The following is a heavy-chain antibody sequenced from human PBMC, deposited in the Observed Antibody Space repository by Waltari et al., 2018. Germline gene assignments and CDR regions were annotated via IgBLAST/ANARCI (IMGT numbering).Heavy chain of an antibody. CDR1: GGSISSSVYY. CDR2: SYYTGST. D-gene: IGHD3-10*01. CDR3: ARVKGWLGDSMGGRGWFDP. J-gene: IGHJ5*02. V-gene: IGHV4-39*07. Sequence: QLQLQESGPGLVKPSETLSLTCSVSGGSISSSVYYWGWIRQPPGEGLEWIGTSYYTGSTYYKPSLESRVTMSIDTSKNQFSLKLSSVTAADTAVYYCARVKGWLGDSMGGRGWFDPWGQGTLVTVSS.